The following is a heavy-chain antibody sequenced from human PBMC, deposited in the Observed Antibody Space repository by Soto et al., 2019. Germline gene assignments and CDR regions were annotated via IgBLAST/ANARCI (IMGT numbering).Heavy chain of an antibody. CDR3: AKDLGYSTNGVCDAFDI. CDR1: GFTFSSYA. CDR2: ISGSGGST. Sequence: GGSLRLSCAASGFTFSSYAMSWVRQAPGKGLEWVSAISGSGGSTYYADSVKGRFTISRDNSKNTLYLQMNSLRAEDTAVYYCAKDLGYSTNGVCDAFDIWGQGTMVTVSS. J-gene: IGHJ3*02. V-gene: IGHV3-23*01. D-gene: IGHD2-8*01.